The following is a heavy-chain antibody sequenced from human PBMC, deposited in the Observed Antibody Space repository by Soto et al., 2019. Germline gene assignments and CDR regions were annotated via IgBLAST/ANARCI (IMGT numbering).Heavy chain of an antibody. CDR1: GGSFSGYY. CDR3: ARRRVRGSHFDD. J-gene: IGHJ4*02. Sequence: SETLSLTCAVYGGSFSGYYWSWTRPPPGKGLVWLGAINHSGSTNYTPSLRSRVTISVDTSKNQFSLKLCSVTAEYTDVYQCARRRVRGSHFDDNGQGTQETLS. CDR2: INHSGST. D-gene: IGHD3-10*01. V-gene: IGHV4-34*01.